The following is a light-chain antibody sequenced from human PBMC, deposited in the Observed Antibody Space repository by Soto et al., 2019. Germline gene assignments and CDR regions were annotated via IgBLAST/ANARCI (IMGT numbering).Light chain of an antibody. J-gene: IGKJ1*01. CDR1: QSLVNSDGNTY. Sequence: IVMTQSPLSLPVTLGQPASISCRSSQSLVNSDGNTYLHWFQQRPGQSTRRLMYRVSNRDSGVPDRFSGSGSGTDFTLRFSRVEAEDVCVYYCMQGTHWPWTFGQGTKVEIK. CDR3: MQGTHWPWT. V-gene: IGKV2-30*01. CDR2: RVS.